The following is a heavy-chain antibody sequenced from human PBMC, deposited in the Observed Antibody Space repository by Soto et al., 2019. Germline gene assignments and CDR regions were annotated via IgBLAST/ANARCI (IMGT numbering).Heavy chain of an antibody. Sequence: PGGSLRLSCAASGFTFSSYAMSWVRQAPGKGLEWVSAISGSGGSTGYADSVKGRFTISRDNAKNSLYLQMNSLRAEDTALYHCARVQVSGIEGRADAFDIWGQGTMVTVSS. V-gene: IGHV3-20*01. CDR1: GFTFSSYA. D-gene: IGHD2-21*01. J-gene: IGHJ3*02. CDR3: ARVQVSGIEGRADAFDI. CDR2: ISGSGGST.